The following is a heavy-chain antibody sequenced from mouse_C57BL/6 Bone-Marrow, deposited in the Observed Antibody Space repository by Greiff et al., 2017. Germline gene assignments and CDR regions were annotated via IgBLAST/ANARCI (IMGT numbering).Heavy chain of an antibody. CDR3: ARWGYSYYYAMDY. J-gene: IGHJ4*01. V-gene: IGHV1-81*01. D-gene: IGHD2-2*01. CDR2: IYPRSGNT. Sequence: VQLKQSGAELARPGASVKLSCKASGYPFTSSGISWVKQRTGQGLEWIGKIYPRSGNTYYNEKFKGKATLTADQSSSTTDMELRSLTSEDSAVYFCARWGYSYYYAMDYWGQGTSVPVSS. CDR1: GYPFTSSG.